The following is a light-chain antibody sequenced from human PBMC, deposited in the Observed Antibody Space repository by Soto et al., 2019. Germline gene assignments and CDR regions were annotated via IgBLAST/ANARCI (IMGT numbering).Light chain of an antibody. CDR2: DAS. CDR1: QSISSG. J-gene: IGKJ3*01. CDR3: QQYNSYPFT. V-gene: IGKV1-5*01. Sequence: DIPMTQSPSTLSASVGDRVTITCRASQSISSGLAWYQQKPGKAPKLLIYDASSLESGVPSRFSGSGSGTEFTLTISSLQADDFATYYCQQYNSYPFTFGPGTKVDIK.